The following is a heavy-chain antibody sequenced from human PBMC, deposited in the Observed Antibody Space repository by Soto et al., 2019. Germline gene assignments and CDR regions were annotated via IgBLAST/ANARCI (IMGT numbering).Heavy chain of an antibody. D-gene: IGHD5-12*01. V-gene: IGHV4-31*03. CDR2: IYYSGST. Sequence: PSETLSLTCTVSGGSVSSGAYYWTWIRQRPGKGLEWIGYIYYSGSTYYSPSLKSRLSISLDTSKNQFSLRLSSVTAADTAMYYCETAPLRAVYAFDIWGQGTMVTVSS. J-gene: IGHJ3*02. CDR3: ETAPLRAVYAFDI. CDR1: GGSVSSGAYY.